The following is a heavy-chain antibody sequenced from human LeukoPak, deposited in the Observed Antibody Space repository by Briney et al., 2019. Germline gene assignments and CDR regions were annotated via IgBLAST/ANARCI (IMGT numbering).Heavy chain of an antibody. J-gene: IGHJ4*02. V-gene: IGHV4-34*01. D-gene: IGHD6-13*01. Sequence: SETLSLTCAVYGGSFSGYYWSWIRQPPGKGLEWIGEINHSGSTNYNPSLKSRVTISVDTSKNQFSLKLSSVTAADTAVYYCARRTSSSRYFDYWGQGTLVTVSS. CDR3: ARRTSSSRYFDY. CDR1: GGSFSGYY. CDR2: INHSGST.